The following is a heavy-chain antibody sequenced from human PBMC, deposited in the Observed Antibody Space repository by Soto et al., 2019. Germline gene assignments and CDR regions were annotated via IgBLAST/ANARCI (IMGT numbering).Heavy chain of an antibody. V-gene: IGHV4-34*01. Sequence: PSETLSLTCAVYGGSFSGYYWSWIRQPPGKGLEWIGEINHSGSTNYNPSLKSRVTISVDTSKNQFSLKLSSVTAADTAVYYCARCSRDWYRRFLYWGQGTRVTDSS. CDR3: ARCSRDWYRRFLY. CDR1: GGSFSGYY. CDR2: INHSGST. J-gene: IGHJ4*02. D-gene: IGHD6-19*01.